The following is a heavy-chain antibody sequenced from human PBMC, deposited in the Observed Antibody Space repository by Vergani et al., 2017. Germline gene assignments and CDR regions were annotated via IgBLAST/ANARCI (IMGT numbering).Heavy chain of an antibody. CDR3: ARHLLGWEIHDAFAF. CDR2: IFPGDSET. Sequence: EVLLVQSGAGVKKSGESLKISCRASGYSFSNYWIGWVGQLPGKCLEWIGIIFPGDSETKYNPSFQGQVIISADTAISTAYLQCGSLKASDTSIDYFARHLLGWEIHDAFAFWGQGTMVTVSS. J-gene: IGHJ3*01. D-gene: IGHD1-26*01. CDR1: GYSFSNYW. V-gene: IGHV5-51*01.